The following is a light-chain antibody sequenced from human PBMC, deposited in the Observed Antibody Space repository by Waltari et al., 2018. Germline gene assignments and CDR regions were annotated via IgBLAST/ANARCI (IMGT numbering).Light chain of an antibody. J-gene: IGLJ3*02. CDR2: STN. Sequence: QTVVTQEPSFSVSPGGTVTLTCGLSSGSVSTNSSTSWYQQTPGQAPRPLIYSTNTRSSGVPDRFSGSILGNKAVLTITGAQAHDEADYHCVLYMGGGVLFGGGTKLTVL. CDR1: SGSVSTNSS. CDR3: VLYMGGGVL. V-gene: IGLV8-61*01.